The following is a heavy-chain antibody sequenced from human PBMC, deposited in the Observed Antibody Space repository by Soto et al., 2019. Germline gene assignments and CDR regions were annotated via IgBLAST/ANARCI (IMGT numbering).Heavy chain of an antibody. V-gene: IGHV3-74*01. CDR2: IKGDGTTT. D-gene: IGHD1-26*01. J-gene: IGHJ3*02. CDR1: GFNFSPYF. CDR3: VRDRGTPDSFDI. Sequence: EAHLVESGGGLPQPGGSLRLSCVASGFNFSPYFMAWVRQGPGRGLEWVSHIKGDGTTTAYADSVRGRFIISRDNGRNTLFLQMNSLRVEDTAVYYCVRDRGTPDSFDIWGQGTTVIVSS.